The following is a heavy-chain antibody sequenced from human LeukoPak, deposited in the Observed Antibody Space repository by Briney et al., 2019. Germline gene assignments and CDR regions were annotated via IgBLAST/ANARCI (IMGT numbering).Heavy chain of an antibody. CDR3: TREQDREASATVVGDY. V-gene: IGHV3-48*03. CDR2: ISTGTYI. D-gene: IGHD2-15*01. J-gene: IGHJ4*02. Sequence: GGSLRLSCVASGFTFSRFEMNWVRQAPGKGLEWVSHISTGTYIAYTDSVKGRFTISRDNAKNSLYLQMNSLRAEDTAVYYCTREQDREASATVVGDYWGQGTLVTVSS. CDR1: GFTFSRFE.